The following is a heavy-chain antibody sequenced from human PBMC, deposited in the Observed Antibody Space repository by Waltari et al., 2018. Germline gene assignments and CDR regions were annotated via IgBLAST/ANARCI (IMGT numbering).Heavy chain of an antibody. Sequence: QVQLVQSGAEVKKPGASVKVSCKASGYTFTGYYMHWVRQAPGQGLEWMGWINPNGGGTNYAQKVTGRVTMTRDTSISTAYMELSRLRSDDTAVYYCAGLGDYYGSGSYYNGDYWGQGTLVTVSS. D-gene: IGHD3-10*01. V-gene: IGHV1-2*02. J-gene: IGHJ4*02. CDR3: AGLGDYYGSGSYYNGDY. CDR1: GYTFTGYY. CDR2: INPNGGGT.